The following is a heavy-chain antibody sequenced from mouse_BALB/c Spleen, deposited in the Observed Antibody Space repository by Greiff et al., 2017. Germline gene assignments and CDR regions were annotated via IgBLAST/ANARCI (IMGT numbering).Heavy chain of an antibody. CDR2: IRNKANGYTT. J-gene: IGHJ2*01. CDR1: GFTFTDYY. V-gene: IGHV7-3*02. Sequence: EVQGVESGGGLVQPGGSLRLSCATSGFTFTDYYMSWVRQPPGKALEWLGFIRNKANGYTTEYSASVKGRFTISRDNSQSILYLQMNTLRAEDSATYYCARGGRYFDYWGEGTTLTVSS. CDR3: ARGGRYFDY.